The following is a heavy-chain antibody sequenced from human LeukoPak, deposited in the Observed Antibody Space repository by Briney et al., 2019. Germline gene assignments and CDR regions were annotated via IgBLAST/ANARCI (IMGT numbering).Heavy chain of an antibody. CDR1: GDTLTELS. V-gene: IGHV1-24*01. CDR2: FVPEDGET. J-gene: IGHJ4*02. D-gene: IGHD3-10*01. Sequence: ASVKVSCKLSGDTLTELSMHWVRQSPGKGLGWMGGFVPEDGETIYAQKFQGRVTMTEDTSTDTAYMELSSLRSDDTAVYFCATLPRGHLFDSWAREPWSPSPQ. CDR3: ATLPRGHLFDS.